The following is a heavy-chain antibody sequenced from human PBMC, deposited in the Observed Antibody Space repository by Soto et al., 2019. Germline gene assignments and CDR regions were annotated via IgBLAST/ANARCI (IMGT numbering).Heavy chain of an antibody. Sequence: QVQLVESGGGVVQPGRSLRLSCAASGFIFNEYGMHWVRQAPGKGLEWVAVIWYDGSNKYYADSVKGRFTFSRDNSKNTMSLQMSSLRVEDTAIYYCARWGCSGSNCNVTQRRFELWGQGTLVTVSS. D-gene: IGHD2-15*01. J-gene: IGHJ4*02. CDR2: IWYDGSNK. CDR1: GFIFNEYG. CDR3: ARWGCSGSNCNVTQRRFEL. V-gene: IGHV3-33*01.